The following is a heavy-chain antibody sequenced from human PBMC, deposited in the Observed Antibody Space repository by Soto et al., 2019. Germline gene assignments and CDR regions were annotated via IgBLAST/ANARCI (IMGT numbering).Heavy chain of an antibody. J-gene: IGHJ4*02. CDR2: IIPILGIA. D-gene: IGHD3-22*01. CDR1: GGTFSSYT. V-gene: IGHV1-69*08. Sequence: QVQLVQSGAEVKKPGSSVKVSCNASGGTFSSYTISWVRQAPGRGLEWMGRIIPILGIANYAQKFQGRVTITADKSTSTAYMELSSLRSEDTAVYYCARDGYYYDSSGQLDYWGQGTLVTVSS. CDR3: ARDGYYYDSSGQLDY.